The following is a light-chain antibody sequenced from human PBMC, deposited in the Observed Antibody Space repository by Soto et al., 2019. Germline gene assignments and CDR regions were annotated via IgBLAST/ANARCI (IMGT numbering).Light chain of an antibody. CDR1: QDIGNF. Sequence: DIQMTQSPSSLSAFVGDRVTITCRASQDIGNFLAWYQQKPGKVPKLLIYAASTLQSGVPSRFSGSGSGTDFTLTISSLQPEDVATYYCQKCKVAPFTLGGGTKVEIK. V-gene: IGKV1-27*01. J-gene: IGKJ4*01. CDR2: AAS. CDR3: QKCKVAPFT.